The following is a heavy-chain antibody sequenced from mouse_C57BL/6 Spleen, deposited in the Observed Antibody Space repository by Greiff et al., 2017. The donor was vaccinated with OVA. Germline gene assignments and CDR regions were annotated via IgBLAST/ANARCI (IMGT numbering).Heavy chain of an antibody. CDR2: IYPGDGDT. CDR1: GYAFSSSW. D-gene: IGHD2-3*01. V-gene: IGHV1-82*01. CDR3: ARSGVYDGYFGGMDY. Sequence: VQVVESGPELVKPGASVKISCKASGYAFSSSWMNWVKQRPGKGLEWIGRIYPGDGDTNYNGKFKGKATLTADKSSSTAYMQLSSLTSEDSVVYFCARSGVYDGYFGGMDYWGQGTSVTVSS. J-gene: IGHJ4*01.